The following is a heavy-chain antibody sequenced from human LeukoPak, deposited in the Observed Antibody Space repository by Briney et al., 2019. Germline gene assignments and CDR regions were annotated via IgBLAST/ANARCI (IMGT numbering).Heavy chain of an antibody. CDR2: IYTSGST. D-gene: IGHD3-9*01. J-gene: IGHJ3*02. V-gene: IGHV4-61*02. Sequence: SQTLSLTCTVSGGSISSGSYYWSRIRQPAGKGLEWIGRIYTSGSTNYNPSLKSRVTISVDTSKNQFSLKLSSVTAADTAVYYCARDAVRYFDWLLHQHAFDIWGQGTMVTVSS. CDR1: GGSISSGSYY. CDR3: ARDAVRYFDWLLHQHAFDI.